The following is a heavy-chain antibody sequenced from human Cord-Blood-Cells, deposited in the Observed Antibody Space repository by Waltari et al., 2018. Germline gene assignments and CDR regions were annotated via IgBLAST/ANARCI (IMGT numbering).Heavy chain of an antibody. Sequence: QVQLVESGGGVVQPGRSLRLSCAASGFTFSSYGMHWVRQAPGKGLEWVAVIWYDGSNKYYADSVKGRFTISRDNSKNTLYLQMNSLRAEDTAVYYCARDAGSEYSSFDYWGQGTLVTVSS. CDR2: IWYDGSNK. J-gene: IGHJ4*02. CDR1: GFTFSSYG. D-gene: IGHD6-6*01. CDR3: ARDAGSEYSSFDY. V-gene: IGHV3-33*01.